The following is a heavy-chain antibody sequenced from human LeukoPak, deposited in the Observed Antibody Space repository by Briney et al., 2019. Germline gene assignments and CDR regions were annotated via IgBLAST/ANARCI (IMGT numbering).Heavy chain of an antibody. Sequence: SGTLSLTCTVSGGSISSYYWSWIRQPAGKGLEWIGRIYTSGSTNYNPSLKSRVTISVDTSKNQFSLKLSSVTAADTAVYYCAGIVVVPAASLDFDPWGQGTLVTVSS. CDR1: GGSISSYY. CDR2: IYTSGST. CDR3: AGIVVVPAASLDFDP. D-gene: IGHD2-2*01. V-gene: IGHV4-4*07. J-gene: IGHJ5*02.